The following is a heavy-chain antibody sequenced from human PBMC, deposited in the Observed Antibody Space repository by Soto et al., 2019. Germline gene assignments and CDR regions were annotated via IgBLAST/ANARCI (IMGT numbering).Heavy chain of an antibody. Sequence: ASVKVCCKASGYTFTGYYMHWVRQAPGQGLEWMGWINPNSGGTNYAQKFQGWVTMTRDTSISTAYMELSRLRSDDTAVYYCARVGFYDSSGYYGYYFDYWGQGTLVTVSS. CDR2: INPNSGGT. V-gene: IGHV1-2*04. J-gene: IGHJ4*02. CDR1: GYTFTGYY. CDR3: ARVGFYDSSGYYGYYFDY. D-gene: IGHD3-22*01.